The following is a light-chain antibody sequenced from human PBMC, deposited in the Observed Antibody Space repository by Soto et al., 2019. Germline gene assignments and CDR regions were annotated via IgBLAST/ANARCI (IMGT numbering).Light chain of an antibody. CDR1: ESITGY. V-gene: IGKV1-39*01. J-gene: IGKJ5*01. CDR3: QQSFRTPSIT. Sequence: DIQMTQSPSSLSASVGDRVTITCRASESITGYLNWFQQKPGKAPKLLIYATASLQSGVPSRFSGSGSGTDFPLTISSVQPEDFATYYCQQSFRTPSITFGQGTRLEIK. CDR2: ATA.